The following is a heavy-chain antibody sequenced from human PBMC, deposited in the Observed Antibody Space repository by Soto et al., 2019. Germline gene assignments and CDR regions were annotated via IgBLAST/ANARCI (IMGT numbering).Heavy chain of an antibody. D-gene: IGHD3-22*01. CDR3: ARAHYGPSGYYFAS. CDR2: IYHTGST. V-gene: IGHV4-30-2*01. Sequence: QVQLQESGSGLVKPSQTLSLTCTVSGDSISSGCYSWSWIRQPPQKGLEWIGYIYHTGSTSYSPSLKLRGTISVDKSKNPFSLILNSVTAADTAIYYCARAHYGPSGYYFASWGQGTLFTVSS. CDR1: GDSISSGCYS. J-gene: IGHJ4*02.